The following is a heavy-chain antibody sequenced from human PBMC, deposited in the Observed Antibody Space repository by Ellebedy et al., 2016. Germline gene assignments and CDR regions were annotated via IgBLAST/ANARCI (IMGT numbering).Heavy chain of an antibody. CDR3: AKQPSRGNWYLDS. Sequence: GGSLRLSCADSGLSFSDHWMNWVRQAPWKGLEWVANINQDGSEEYYVDSVRGRFTISRDNFRNIVYLQMNSLRPEDTAVYYCAKQPSRGNWYLDSWGQGNLVTVSS. V-gene: IGHV3-7*01. D-gene: IGHD1-1*01. CDR2: INQDGSEE. CDR1: GLSFSDHW. J-gene: IGHJ4*02.